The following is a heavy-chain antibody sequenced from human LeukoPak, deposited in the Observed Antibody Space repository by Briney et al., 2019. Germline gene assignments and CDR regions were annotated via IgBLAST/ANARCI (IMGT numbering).Heavy chain of an antibody. V-gene: IGHV4-59*08. CDR2: IYYSGST. J-gene: IGHJ5*02. D-gene: IGHD3-10*01. Sequence: PSETLSLTCTVSGGSISSYYWSWIRQPPGKGLEWIGYIYYSGSTNYNLSLKSRVTISVDTSKNQFSLKLSSVTAADTAVYYCARVRIWFGEARFDPWGQGTLVTVSS. CDR3: ARVRIWFGEARFDP. CDR1: GGSISSYY.